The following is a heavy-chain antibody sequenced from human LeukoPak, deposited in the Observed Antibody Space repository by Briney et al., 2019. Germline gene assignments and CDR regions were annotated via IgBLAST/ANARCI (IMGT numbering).Heavy chain of an antibody. CDR3: VRNSGSGFDY. J-gene: IGHJ4*02. Sequence: ASLKVSCKASGYTFTSYYIHWVRQAPGQGLEWMGIINPSGGSITYAQKFQGRVTMARDTSTSTVYMELSSLRSDDTAMCYCVRNSGSGFDYWGQGTLVTVSS. CDR1: GYTFTSYY. D-gene: IGHD1-26*01. V-gene: IGHV1-46*01. CDR2: INPSGGSI.